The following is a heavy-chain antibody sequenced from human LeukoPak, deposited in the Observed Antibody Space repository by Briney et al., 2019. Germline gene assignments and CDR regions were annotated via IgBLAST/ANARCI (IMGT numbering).Heavy chain of an antibody. CDR3: ARGSPDDFWSGRFDY. D-gene: IGHD3-3*01. CDR1: GCTFSSYA. V-gene: IGHV1-69*05. CDR2: IIPIFGTA. J-gene: IGHJ4*02. Sequence: APVKVSCKASGCTFSSYAISWVRQAPGQGLEWMGGIIPIFGTANYAQKFQGRVTITTDESTSTAYMELSSLRAEDTAVYYCARGSPDDFWSGRFDYWGQGTLVTVSS.